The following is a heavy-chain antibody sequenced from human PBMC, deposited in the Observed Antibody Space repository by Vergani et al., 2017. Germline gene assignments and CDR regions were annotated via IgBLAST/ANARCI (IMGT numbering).Heavy chain of an antibody. CDR2: IYYSGST. J-gene: IGHJ6*02. D-gene: IGHD3-3*01. Sequence: QVQLQQWGAGLLKPSETLSLTCAVYGGSFSGYYWSWIRQPPGKGLEWIGYIYYSGSTNYNPSLKSRVTISVDTSKNQFSLKLSSVTAADTAVYYFARVPYDFWSGYYQAYYGMDVWGQGTTVTVSS. CDR1: GGSFSGYY. CDR3: ARVPYDFWSGYYQAYYGMDV. V-gene: IGHV4-34*11.